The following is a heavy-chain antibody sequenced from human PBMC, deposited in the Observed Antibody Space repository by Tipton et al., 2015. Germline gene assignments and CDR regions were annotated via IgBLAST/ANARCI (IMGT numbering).Heavy chain of an antibody. D-gene: IGHD5-24*01. V-gene: IGHV4-39*01. Sequence: TLSLTCTVSGASISRGSVWGWIRQPPGKGLEWIVSLYYNDNIYYNPSLQSRVAMSADTSRNQFSLNLTSVTAADTSVYYCATLVDGYSRIPWGQGTRVTVSS. J-gene: IGHJ5*02. CDR2: LYYNDNI. CDR1: GASISRGSV. CDR3: ATLVDGYSRIP.